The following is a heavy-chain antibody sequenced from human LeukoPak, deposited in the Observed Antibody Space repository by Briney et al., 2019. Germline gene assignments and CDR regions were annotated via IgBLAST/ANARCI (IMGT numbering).Heavy chain of an antibody. V-gene: IGHV4-61*02. Sequence: PSETLSLTCTVSGDSISSGTYYWIWIRQPAGKGLEWIGRIYTSGSTNYNPSLKSRVTISVDTSKNQFSLKLSSVTAADTAVYYCARDLGCSSTSCYRGYFDYWGQGTLVTVSS. CDR3: ARDLGCSSTSCYRGYFDY. D-gene: IGHD2-2*02. J-gene: IGHJ4*02. CDR1: GDSISSGTYY. CDR2: IYTSGST.